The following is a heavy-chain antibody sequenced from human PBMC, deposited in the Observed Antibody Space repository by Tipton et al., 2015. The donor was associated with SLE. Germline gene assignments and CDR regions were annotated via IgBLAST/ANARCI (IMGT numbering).Heavy chain of an antibody. Sequence: SLRLSCAASGFTFSSYGMHWVRQAPGKGLEWVAFIRYDGSNKYYADSVKGRFTISRDNSKNTLYLQMNSLRAEDTAVYYCAKDATFREDARGYYYYGMDVWGQGTTVTVSS. D-gene: IGHD3-10*01. CDR3: AKDATFREDARGYYYYGMDV. CDR2: IRYDGSNK. CDR1: GFTFSSYG. J-gene: IGHJ6*02. V-gene: IGHV3-30*02.